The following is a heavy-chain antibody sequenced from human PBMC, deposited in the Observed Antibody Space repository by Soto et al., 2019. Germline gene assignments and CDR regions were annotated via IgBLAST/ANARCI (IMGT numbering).Heavy chain of an antibody. D-gene: IGHD1-26*01. Sequence: EVQLVESGGGLVQPGGSLKLSCAASGFTFSGSAMHWVRQASGKGLEWVGRIRSKANSYATAYAASVKGRFTISRDDSKNTAYLQMNSLKTEDTAVYYCTRHRTFSGSYDYWGQGTLVTVSS. CDR2: IRSKANSYAT. V-gene: IGHV3-73*02. J-gene: IGHJ4*02. CDR3: TRHRTFSGSYDY. CDR1: GFTFSGSA.